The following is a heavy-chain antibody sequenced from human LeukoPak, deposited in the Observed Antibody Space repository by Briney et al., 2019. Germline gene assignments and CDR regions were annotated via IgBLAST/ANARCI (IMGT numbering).Heavy chain of an antibody. Sequence: GGSLRLSCAASGFTFSSYAMSWVRQAPGKGLEWVSAISGSGGSTYYADSVKGRFTISRDNSKNTLYLQVNSLRAEDTAVYYCAKAPQSKIFGVVIRNYYYMDVWGKGTTVTVSS. CDR1: GFTFSSYA. J-gene: IGHJ6*03. D-gene: IGHD3-3*01. CDR2: ISGSGGST. V-gene: IGHV3-23*01. CDR3: AKAPQSKIFGVVIRNYYYMDV.